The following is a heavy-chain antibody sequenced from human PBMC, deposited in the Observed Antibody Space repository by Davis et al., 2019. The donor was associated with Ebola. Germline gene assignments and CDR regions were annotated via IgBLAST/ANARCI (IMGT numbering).Heavy chain of an antibody. CDR3: ARLNYYDSSGYDH. CDR1: GFTFDDYT. Sequence: GESLKISCAASGFTFDDYTMHWVRQAPGKGLEWVSLISWDGGSTYYADPVKGRFTISRDNSKNSLYLQMNSLRIEDTALYYCARLNYYDSSGYDHWGQGTLVTVST. CDR2: ISWDGGST. J-gene: IGHJ5*02. V-gene: IGHV3-43*01. D-gene: IGHD3-22*01.